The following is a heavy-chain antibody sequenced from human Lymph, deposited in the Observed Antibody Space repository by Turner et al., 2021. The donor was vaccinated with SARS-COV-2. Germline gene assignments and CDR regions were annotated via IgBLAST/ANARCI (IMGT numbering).Heavy chain of an antibody. J-gene: IGHJ6*02. V-gene: IGHV3-30-3*01. D-gene: IGHD3-16*01. CDR1: GFTFSCYA. CDR2: KSYDGRNK. CDR3: ARYFGGGMDV. Sequence: QVQLVESGGGVVEPGRSLRLSCASSGFTFSCYAMHWVRPASGKGLEWVALKSYDGRNKYYADPVKGRFTISRDNSKKTRYLQMNTLRAEDTAMNYCARYFGGGMDVWGQGTTVTVSS.